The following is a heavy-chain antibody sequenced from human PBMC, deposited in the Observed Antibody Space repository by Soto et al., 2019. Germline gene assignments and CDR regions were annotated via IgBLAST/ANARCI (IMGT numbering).Heavy chain of an antibody. Sequence: EVQLVESGGGLVQPGGSLRLSCAASGFTFSSYSMNWVGRAPGKGLEWVSYISSSSSTIYYADSVKGQFTISRDNAKNSLYLQMNSLRAEDTAVYYCAREGCNLNWCDPWGQGTLVTVSS. CDR1: GFTFSSYS. V-gene: IGHV3-48*01. CDR3: AREGCNLNWCDP. D-gene: IGHD4-4*01. CDR2: ISSSSSTI. J-gene: IGHJ5*02.